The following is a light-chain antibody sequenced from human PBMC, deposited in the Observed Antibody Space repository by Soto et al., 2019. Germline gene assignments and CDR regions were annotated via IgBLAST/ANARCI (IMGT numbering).Light chain of an antibody. CDR1: QSSSSW. CDR2: DAS. J-gene: IGKJ1*01. V-gene: IGKV1-5*01. CDR3: QQYKSKWT. Sequence: DIQMTQSPSTLSASVGDRVTLTCRARQSSSSWLAWYQQKAGKAPKLLIYDASSLESGVPSRFGGSGSGTEFTLTISSLQPDDCATYDCQQYKSKWTFGQGTKVEFK.